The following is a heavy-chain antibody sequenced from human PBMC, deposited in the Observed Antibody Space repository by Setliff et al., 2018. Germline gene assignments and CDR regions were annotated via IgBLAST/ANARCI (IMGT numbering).Heavy chain of an antibody. CDR2: TTGSGGDR. V-gene: IGHV3-23*01. CDR3: AKVIGGYPPKPSDY. J-gene: IGHJ4*02. Sequence: GGSLRLSCAASGLTFRTYAMSWVRQAPGKGLERVSSTTGSGGDRDYADSVKGRFTISRDNSKNTLYLQMNSLRAEDTAVYYCAKVIGGYPPKPSDYWGQGTLVTVSS. CDR1: GLTFRTYA. D-gene: IGHD3-16*02.